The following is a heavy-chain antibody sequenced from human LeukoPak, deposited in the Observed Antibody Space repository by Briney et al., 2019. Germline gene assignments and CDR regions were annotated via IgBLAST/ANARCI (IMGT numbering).Heavy chain of an antibody. J-gene: IGHJ5*02. CDR3: ARDLGFAAMVLGWFDP. CDR1: GGSISSYY. Sequence: SETLSLTCTVSGGSISSYYWSWIRQPPGKGLEWIGYIYYSGSTNYNPSLESRVTISVDTSKNQFSLKLSSVTAADTAVYYCARDLGFAAMVLGWFDPWGQGTLVTVSS. V-gene: IGHV4-59*01. CDR2: IYYSGST. D-gene: IGHD5-18*01.